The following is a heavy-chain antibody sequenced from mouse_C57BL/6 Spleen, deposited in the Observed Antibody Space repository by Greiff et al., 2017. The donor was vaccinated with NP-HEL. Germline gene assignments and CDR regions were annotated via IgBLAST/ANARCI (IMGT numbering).Heavy chain of an antibody. CDR3: SSSYVWYFDV. V-gene: IGHV1-64*01. D-gene: IGHD1-1*01. Sequence: QVQLQQPGAELVKPGASVKLSCKASGYTFTSYWMHWVKQRPGQGLVWIGMIHPNSGSTNYNEKFKSKATLTVDKSSSTAYMQLSSLTSEASAVYYCSSSYVWYFDVWGTGTTVPVSS. CDR1: GYTFTSYW. J-gene: IGHJ1*03. CDR2: IHPNSGST.